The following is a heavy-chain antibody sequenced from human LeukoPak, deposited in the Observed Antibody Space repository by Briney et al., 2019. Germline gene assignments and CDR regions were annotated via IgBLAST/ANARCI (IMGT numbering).Heavy chain of an antibody. V-gene: IGHV4-31*03. CDR1: GGSISSAGYY. CDR2: IYYSGST. D-gene: IGHD6-13*01. J-gene: IGHJ6*02. CDR3: GRAQQGAAGGRYYYHGVDV. Sequence: SETLSPTCTVSGGSISSAGYYWSWIRQHPGKGLEWIGYIYYSGSTYYNPSLKSRVIISVDTSKNQFSLKLSSVTAADTAVYYCGRAQQGAAGGRYYYHGVDVWGQGTTVTVSS.